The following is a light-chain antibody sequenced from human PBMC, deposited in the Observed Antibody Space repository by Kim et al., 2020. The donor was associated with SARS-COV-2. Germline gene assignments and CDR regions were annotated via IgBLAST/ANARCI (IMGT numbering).Light chain of an antibody. J-gene: IGKJ4*02. CDR1: QTISNY. CDR3: KQSNNAPLT. Sequence: ASVGDRVTSTCRASQTISNYLNWYQHKSGIAPRLLIERASTLQSGVPSRFRGSGSGTDFTLTITNLQPDDVATYFCKQSNNAPLTFGGGTKVDIK. CDR2: RAS. V-gene: IGKV1-39*01.